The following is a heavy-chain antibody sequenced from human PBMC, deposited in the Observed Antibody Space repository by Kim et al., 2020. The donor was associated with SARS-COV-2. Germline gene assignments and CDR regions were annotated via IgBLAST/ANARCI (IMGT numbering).Heavy chain of an antibody. CDR1: GYTFTSSE. J-gene: IGHJ4*02. CDR2: VNPSSGDE. CDR3: ARRQQGVDC. D-gene: IGHD3-16*01. V-gene: IGHV1-8*01. Sequence: ASVKVSCKASGYTFTSSEIHWVRQATGQGLEWLAWVNPSSGDEGSSQQFQGRVTMTRNTSINTAYMELSSLRTDDTAVYYCARRQQGVDCWGQGTLVTVSS.